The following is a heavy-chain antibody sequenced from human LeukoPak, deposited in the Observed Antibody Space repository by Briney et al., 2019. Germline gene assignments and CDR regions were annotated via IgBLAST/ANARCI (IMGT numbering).Heavy chain of an antibody. D-gene: IGHD3-16*01. CDR2: ISYDGSNK. CDR1: GFTFSSYA. CDR3: ARDGKMSDYVNFDY. V-gene: IGHV3-30*04. Sequence: GGSLRLSCAASGFTFSSYAMHWVRQAPGKGLEWVAVISYDGSNKYYADSVKGRFTISRDNSKNTLYLQMNSLRAEDTAVYYCARDGKMSDYVNFDYWGQGPLVTVS. J-gene: IGHJ4*02.